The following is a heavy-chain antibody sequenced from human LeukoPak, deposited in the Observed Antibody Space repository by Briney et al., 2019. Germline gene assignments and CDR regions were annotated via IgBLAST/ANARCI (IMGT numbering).Heavy chain of an antibody. V-gene: IGHV4-34*01. CDR3: ASLLRAYCSSTSCYAMGRSGMDV. CDR1: GGSFSGYY. D-gene: IGHD2-2*01. J-gene: IGHJ6*04. Sequence: SETLSLTCAVYGGSFSGYYWSWIRQPPGKGLEWIGEINHSGSTNYNPSLKSRVTISVDTSKNQFSLKLSSVTAADTAVYYCASLLRAYCSSTSCYAMGRSGMDVWAKGPRSPSPQ. CDR2: INHSGST.